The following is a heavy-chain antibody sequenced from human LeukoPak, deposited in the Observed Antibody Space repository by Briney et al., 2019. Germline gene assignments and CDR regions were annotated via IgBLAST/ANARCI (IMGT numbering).Heavy chain of an antibody. V-gene: IGHV3-30-3*01. D-gene: IGHD3-10*01. Sequence: GRSLRLSCAASGFTFSSYAMHWVRQAPGKGLEWVAVISYDGSNKYYADSVKGRFTISRDNSKNTLYLQMNSLRAEDTAVYYCARSGRSRYYYYYYGMDVWGQGTTVTVSS. CDR1: GFTFSSYA. J-gene: IGHJ6*02. CDR2: ISYDGSNK. CDR3: ARSGRSRYYYYYYGMDV.